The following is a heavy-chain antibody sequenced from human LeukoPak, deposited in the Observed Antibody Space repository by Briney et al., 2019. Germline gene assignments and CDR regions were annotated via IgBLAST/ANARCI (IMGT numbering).Heavy chain of an antibody. CDR3: AFDY. J-gene: IGHJ4*02. V-gene: IGHV3-53*01. CDR2: IYSNGNT. CDR1: GFTVSSHY. Sequence: PGGSLRLSCAASGFTVSSHYMTWVRQAPGKGLEWVSGIYSNGNTYYADSVKGRFTISRDNSKNTLYLQMNSLRAEDTATYYCAFDYWGQGTLVTVSS.